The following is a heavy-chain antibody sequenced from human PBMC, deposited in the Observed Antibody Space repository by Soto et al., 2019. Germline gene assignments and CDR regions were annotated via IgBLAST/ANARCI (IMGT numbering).Heavy chain of an antibody. CDR3: AREMGQLRIFYMDV. J-gene: IGHJ6*03. V-gene: IGHV1-8*01. CDR2: MNPNSGNT. CDR1: GYTFTSYD. Sequence: ASVKVSCKASGYTFTSYDINWVRQATGQGVEWMGWMNPNSGNTGYAQKFQGRVTMTRNTSISTAYMELSSLRSEDTAVYYCAREMGQLRIFYMDVWGKGTTVTASS. D-gene: IGHD2-2*01.